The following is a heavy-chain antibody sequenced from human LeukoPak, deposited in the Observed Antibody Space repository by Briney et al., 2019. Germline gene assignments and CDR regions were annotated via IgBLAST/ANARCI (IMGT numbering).Heavy chain of an antibody. CDR2: ITDAVGGT. J-gene: IGHJ6*02. CDR3: AKGGAASALYYYYGMDV. Sequence: GGSLRLSCAASGFTFSSSSISWVRQAPGKGLEWVSAITDAVGGTHYADSVKGRFTISRDNSKNTLYLQMNSLRAEDTAVYYCAKGGAASALYYYYGMDVWGQGTTVTVSS. CDR1: GFTFSSSS. V-gene: IGHV3-23*01. D-gene: IGHD4/OR15-4a*01.